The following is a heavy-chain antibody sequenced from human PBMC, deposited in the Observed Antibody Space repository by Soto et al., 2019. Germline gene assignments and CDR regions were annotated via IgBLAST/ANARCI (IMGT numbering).Heavy chain of an antibody. Sequence: QVQLVESGGGVVQPGRSLRLSCAASGFTFSSYGMHWVRQAPGKGLEWVAVISYDGSNKYYADSVKGRFTISRDNSKSTLYLQMNSLRAEDTAVYYCAKDQEGWIQLWLRYWGQGTLVTVSS. V-gene: IGHV3-30*18. J-gene: IGHJ4*02. CDR1: GFTFSSYG. D-gene: IGHD5-18*01. CDR2: ISYDGSNK. CDR3: AKDQEGWIQLWLRY.